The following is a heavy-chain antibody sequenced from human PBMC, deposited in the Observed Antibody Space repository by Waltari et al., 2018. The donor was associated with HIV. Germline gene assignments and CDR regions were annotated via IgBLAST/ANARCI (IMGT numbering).Heavy chain of an antibody. J-gene: IGHJ3*02. V-gene: IGHV3-21*01. D-gene: IGHD2-2*01. CDR3: ARGYCRSASCYGGDDAFDI. CDR1: GFTFNTYS. Sequence: EVQLVESGGGLVKPGGSLRLSCAASGFTFNTYSMNWFRQAPGKGLEWVSAITSSSTYKYYADSVKGRFTISRDNAKNSLYLQMNSLRAEDTAVYYCARGYCRSASCYGGDDAFDIWGQGTMVTVSS. CDR2: ITSSSTYK.